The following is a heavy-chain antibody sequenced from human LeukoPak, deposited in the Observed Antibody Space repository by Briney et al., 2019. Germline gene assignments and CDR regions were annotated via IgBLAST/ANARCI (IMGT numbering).Heavy chain of an antibody. CDR2: IYHSGST. J-gene: IGHJ5*02. V-gene: IGHV4-30-2*01. CDR1: GGSISSGGYS. CDR3: ASGGYCSSTSCQEAWFDP. Sequence: PSETLSLTCAVSGGSISSGGYSWSWIRQPPGKGLEWIGYIYHSGSTYYNPSLKSRVTKSVDRSKNQFSLKLSSVTAADTAVYYCASGGYCSSTSCQEAWFDPWGQGTLVTVSS. D-gene: IGHD2-2*01.